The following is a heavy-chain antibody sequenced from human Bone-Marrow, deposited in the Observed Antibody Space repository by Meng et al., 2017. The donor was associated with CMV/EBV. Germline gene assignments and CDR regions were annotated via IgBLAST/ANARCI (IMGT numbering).Heavy chain of an antibody. V-gene: IGHV1-18*01. CDR2: ISAYNGNT. CDR3: ARGRRALRYCSSTSCPAGAFDI. Sequence: ASVKVSCKASGYTFTSYGISWVRQAPGQGLEWMGWISAYNGNTNYAQKLQGRVTMTTDTSTSTAYMELRSLRSDDTAVYYCARGRRALRYCSSTSCPAGAFDIWGQGTRVTVSS. D-gene: IGHD2-2*01. CDR1: GYTFTSYG. J-gene: IGHJ3*02.